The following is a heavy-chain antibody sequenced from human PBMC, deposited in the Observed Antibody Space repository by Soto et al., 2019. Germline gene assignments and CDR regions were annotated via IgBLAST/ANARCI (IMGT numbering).Heavy chain of an antibody. J-gene: IGHJ6*02. CDR3: AKDLPSDFWSGYPPQGRYYYYYGMDV. CDR1: GFTFSSYG. Sequence: GGSLRLSCAASGFTFSSYGMHWVRQAPGKGLEWVAVISYDGSNKYYADSVKGRFTISRDNSKNTLYLQMNSLRAEDTAVYYCAKDLPSDFWSGYPPQGRYYYYYGMDVRGQGTTVTVSS. D-gene: IGHD3-3*01. V-gene: IGHV3-30*18. CDR2: ISYDGSNK.